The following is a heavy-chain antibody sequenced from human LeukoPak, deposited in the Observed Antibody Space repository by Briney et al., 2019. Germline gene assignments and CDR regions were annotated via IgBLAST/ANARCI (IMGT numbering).Heavy chain of an antibody. Sequence: GGSLRLSCAASGFTFSSYWMSWVRQAPGKGLEWVANIKQDGSEKYYVDSVKGRFTISRDNSKNSLYLQMNSLRAEDTALYYCAKDSQVYGSGSYSYYYYYMDVWGKGTTVTVSS. V-gene: IGHV3-7*03. CDR2: IKQDGSEK. CDR1: GFTFSSYW. D-gene: IGHD3-10*01. CDR3: AKDSQVYGSGSYSYYYYYMDV. J-gene: IGHJ6*03.